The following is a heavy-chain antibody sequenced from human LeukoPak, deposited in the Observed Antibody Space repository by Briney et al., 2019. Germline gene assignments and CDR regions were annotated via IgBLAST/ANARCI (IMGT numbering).Heavy chain of an antibody. V-gene: IGHV3-11*06. Sequence: PGGSLRLSCAASGFTFSDYYMSWIRQAPGKGLEWVSSISSSSSYIYYADSVKGRFTISRDNAKNSLYLQMNSLRAEDTAVYYCASSVQLWFLFDYWGQGTLVTVSS. J-gene: IGHJ4*02. D-gene: IGHD5-18*01. CDR2: ISSSSSYI. CDR3: ASSVQLWFLFDY. CDR1: GFTFSDYY.